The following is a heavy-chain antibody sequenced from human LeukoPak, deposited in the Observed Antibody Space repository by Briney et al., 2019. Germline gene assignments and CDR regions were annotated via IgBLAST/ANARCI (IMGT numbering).Heavy chain of an antibody. J-gene: IGHJ4*02. CDR2: ISYDGSNK. V-gene: IGHV3-30-3*01. Sequence: GGSLRLSCAASGFTFSSYAMHWVRQAPGKGLEWVAVISYDGSNKYYADSVKGRFTISRDNSKNTLYLQMNSLRAEDTAVYYCARVEWLFQDYWGQGTLVTVS. CDR1: GFTFSSYA. D-gene: IGHD3-3*01. CDR3: ARVEWLFQDY.